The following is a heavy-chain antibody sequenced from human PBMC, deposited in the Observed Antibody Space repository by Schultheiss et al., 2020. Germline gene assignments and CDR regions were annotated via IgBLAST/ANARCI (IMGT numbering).Heavy chain of an antibody. CDR2: ISAYNGNT. V-gene: IGHV1-18*01. Sequence: ASVKVSCKASCYTYTSYGISWVRQAPGQGLEWMGWISAYNGNTNYAQKLQGRVTMTTDTSTSTAYMELRSLRSDDTAVYYCARDSSIFGVAIPNYYYYYMDGWGEGTTVTVSS. D-gene: IGHD3-3*01. CDR3: ARDSSIFGVAIPNYYYYYMDG. J-gene: IGHJ6*03. CDR1: CYTYTSYG.